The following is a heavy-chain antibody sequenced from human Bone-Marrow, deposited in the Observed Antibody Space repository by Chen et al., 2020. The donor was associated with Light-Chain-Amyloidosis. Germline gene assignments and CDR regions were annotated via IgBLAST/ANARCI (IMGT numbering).Heavy chain of an antibody. CDR2: IKEDGSEE. D-gene: IGHD3-16*01. V-gene: IGHV3-7*01. J-gene: IGHJ5*02. Sequence: EVQLVESGGGLVQPGGSLRVSCAASGFTFNRYWMSWVRQAPGKGLEWVANIKEDGSEEYCVDSVKGRFTISRDNAKNSLYLQMNSLRVEDTAVYYCARGGSYNDYFDPWGQGTLVTVSS. CDR3: ARGGSYNDYFDP. CDR1: GFTFNRYW.